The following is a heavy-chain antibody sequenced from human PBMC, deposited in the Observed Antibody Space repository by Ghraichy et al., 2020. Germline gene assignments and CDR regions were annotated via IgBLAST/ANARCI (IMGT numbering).Heavy chain of an antibody. V-gene: IGHV4-31*03. CDR1: GGSISSGGYY. Sequence: SETLSRTCTVSGGSISSGGYYWSWIRQHPGKGLEWIGYIYYSGSTYYNPSLKSRVTISVDTSKNQFSLKLSSVTAADTAVYYCARAPQMGLRLYFDYWGQGTLVTVSS. D-gene: IGHD5-12*01. CDR3: ARAPQMGLRLYFDY. CDR2: IYYSGST. J-gene: IGHJ4*02.